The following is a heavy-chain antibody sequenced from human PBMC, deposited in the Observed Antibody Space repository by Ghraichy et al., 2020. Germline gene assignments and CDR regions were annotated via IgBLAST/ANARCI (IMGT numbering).Heavy chain of an antibody. V-gene: IGHV3-7*04. CDR2: IKEDGGEQ. Sequence: GGSLRLSCAASGFTFSSYWMNWVRQAPGKGLEWVASIKEDGGEQNYVDSVKGRFTISRDNAKNSLYLQMNSLRTEDTAVYYCAGDLGYCSGGNCYTILDHWGQGTLVTVSS. CDR3: AGDLGYCSGGNCYTILDH. J-gene: IGHJ4*02. D-gene: IGHD2-15*01. CDR1: GFTFSSYW.